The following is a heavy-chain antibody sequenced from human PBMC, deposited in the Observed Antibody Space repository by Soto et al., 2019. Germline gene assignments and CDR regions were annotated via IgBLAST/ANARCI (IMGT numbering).Heavy chain of an antibody. J-gene: IGHJ5*02. V-gene: IGHV4-31*03. CDR3: ARVQNVVRGVRWFDP. CDR1: GASISSGPFY. Sequence: SETLSLTCTISGASISSGPFYWGWLRQHPGQGLEWIGHIYYLGDTFYNPSLKSRAFISVDSSVNQFSLKLISVTAADTALYYCARVQNVVRGVRWFDPWGQGILVTVSS. CDR2: IYYLGDT. D-gene: IGHD3-10*01.